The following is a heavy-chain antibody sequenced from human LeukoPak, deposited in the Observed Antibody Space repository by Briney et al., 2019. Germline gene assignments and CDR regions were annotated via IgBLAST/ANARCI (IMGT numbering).Heavy chain of an antibody. J-gene: IGHJ1*01. Sequence: GGSLTLSCAPSGFPFRDAWMTWVRQAPGEGREWVGRIRSKTDGGTTDYAVSVQGRFTISRDDSKNTLYLQMSSLKTEDTAVYYCAKHIYGVVSIQQWGQGTLVTVSS. CDR1: GFPFRDAW. CDR2: IRSKTDGGTT. CDR3: AKHIYGVVSIQQ. V-gene: IGHV3-15*01. D-gene: IGHD3-3*01.